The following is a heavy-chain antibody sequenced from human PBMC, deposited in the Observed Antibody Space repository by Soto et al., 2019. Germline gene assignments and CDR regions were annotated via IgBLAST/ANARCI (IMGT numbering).Heavy chain of an antibody. CDR3: ARGGSGSDWDYYGMDV. CDR2: IYSGGTT. D-gene: IGHD3-10*01. CDR1: SLTASKNY. V-gene: IGHV3-66*01. J-gene: IGHJ6*02. Sequence: EVQLVESGGGLVQPGGSLRLSCAGSSLTASKNYISWVRQPPGKGLEWVCVIYSGGTTYYADSVKDRFSISRDNSKSTLYLQMDNMRAGDTAVYYCARGGSGSDWDYYGMDVWGQGTTVTVSS.